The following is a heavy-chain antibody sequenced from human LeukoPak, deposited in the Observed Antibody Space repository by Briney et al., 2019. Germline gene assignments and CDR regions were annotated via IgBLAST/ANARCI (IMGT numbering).Heavy chain of an antibody. CDR2: ISSSGTG. Sequence: GGSLRLSCAASGFTFSDYFMSWIRQAPGKGLEWLSHISSSGTGYYTDSVKGRATISRDDAKNSLYLQMNSLRAEDTAVYYCARPAYCGGNCYYFPDYWGQGTQVTVSS. D-gene: IGHD2-21*02. V-gene: IGHV3-11*04. J-gene: IGHJ4*02. CDR1: GFTFSDYF. CDR3: ARPAYCGGNCYYFPDY.